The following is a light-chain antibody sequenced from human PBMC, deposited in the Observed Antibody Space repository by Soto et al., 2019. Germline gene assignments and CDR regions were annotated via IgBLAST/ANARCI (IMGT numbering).Light chain of an antibody. J-gene: IGLJ1*01. V-gene: IGLV2-14*01. CDR1: SSDVGGYNY. CDR2: DVS. Sequence: QSALTQPASVSGSPGQSITISCTGTSSDVGGYNYVSWYQQHPGKAPKLMIYDVSNRPSGVSNPFSGSKSGNTASLTISGLQAEDEADYYCSSYTSSSTYVVGTGTKLTVL. CDR3: SSYTSSSTYV.